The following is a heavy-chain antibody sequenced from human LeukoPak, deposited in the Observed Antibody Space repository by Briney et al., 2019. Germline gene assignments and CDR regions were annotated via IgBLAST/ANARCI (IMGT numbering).Heavy chain of an antibody. Sequence: SETLSLTCAVYGGSFSGYYWSWIRQPPGKGLEWIGEINHSGSTNYNPSLKSRVTISVDTSKNQFSLKLSSVTAADTAAYYCARDQAGATGRWRSPPGWGQGTMVTVSS. CDR3: ARDQAGATGRWRSPPG. CDR1: GGSFSGYY. D-gene: IGHD1-26*01. CDR2: INHSGST. J-gene: IGHJ3*01. V-gene: IGHV4-34*01.